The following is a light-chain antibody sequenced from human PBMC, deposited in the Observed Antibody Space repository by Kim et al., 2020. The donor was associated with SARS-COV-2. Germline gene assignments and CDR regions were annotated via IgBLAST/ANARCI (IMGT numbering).Light chain of an antibody. CDR2: SND. CDR3: ATWDDSLNVVL. J-gene: IGLJ3*02. Sequence: QSVLTQAPSASGTPGQRVTISCSGSSSNIGSYTVNWYQQLPGTAPKLLIYSNDQRPSGVPDRFSGSKSGTSASLAISGLQSEDEGDFYCATWDDSLNVVLFGGGTKVTVL. CDR1: SSNIGSYT. V-gene: IGLV1-44*01.